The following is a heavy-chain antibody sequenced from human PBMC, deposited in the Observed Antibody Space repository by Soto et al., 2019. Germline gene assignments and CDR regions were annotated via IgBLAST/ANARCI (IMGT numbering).Heavy chain of an antibody. Sequence: PGESLKISCKGSGYSFTSYWIGWVRQMPGKGLEWMGIIYPGDSDTRYSPSFQGQVTISADKSISKAYLQWSSLKASDTAIHYCVRVGLVGSNSLTQARFDPRGPGTLVAVSS. V-gene: IGHV5-51*01. CDR1: GYSFTSYW. D-gene: IGHD1-26*01. J-gene: IGHJ5*02. CDR2: IYPGDSDT. CDR3: VRVGLVGSNSLTQARFDP.